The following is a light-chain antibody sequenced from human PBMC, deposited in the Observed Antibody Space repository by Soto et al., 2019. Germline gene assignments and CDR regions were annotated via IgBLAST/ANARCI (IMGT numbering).Light chain of an antibody. J-gene: IGKJ3*01. V-gene: IGKV1-12*01. CDR3: QQTHSLPLS. Sequence: IQMTQSPSSVSASVGDRVTMTCRASQGVGGWLVWYQQKPGKVPKLLIYATSSLHSGVPSRFSGSGSGTDFTLSISSLQPEDFATYYCQQTHSLPLSFGPGTKVDIK. CDR1: QGVGGW. CDR2: ATS.